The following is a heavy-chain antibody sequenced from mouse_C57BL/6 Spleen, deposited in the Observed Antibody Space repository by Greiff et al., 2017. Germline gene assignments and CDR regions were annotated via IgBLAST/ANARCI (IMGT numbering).Heavy chain of an antibody. CDR1: GYSFTSYW. CDR3: ARSGYGPFAY. CDR2: IDPSDSYT. D-gene: IGHD2-10*02. V-gene: IGHV1-69*01. J-gene: IGHJ3*01. Sequence: QVQLQQPGAELVMPGASVKLSCKASGYSFTSYWMHWVKQRPGQGLEWIGEIDPSDSYTNYNQKFKGKSTLTVDKSSSTAYMQLRSLTSEDSAVYYCARSGYGPFAYWGQGTLVTVSA.